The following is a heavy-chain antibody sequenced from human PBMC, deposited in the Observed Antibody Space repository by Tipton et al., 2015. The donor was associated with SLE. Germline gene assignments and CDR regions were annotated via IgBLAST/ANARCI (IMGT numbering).Heavy chain of an antibody. Sequence: AGLVKPSETLSLTCVVHGGSFSGYYWSWIRQPPGKGLEWIGEINHSGSSNSNPPLKSRVTMSVDTSKSQFSLKLSSVTAADTAVYYCAREGVEIVANWGKGTLVSVSS. CDR1: GGSFSGYY. CDR2: INHSGSS. V-gene: IGHV4-34*01. D-gene: IGHD5-24*01. CDR3: AREGVEIVAN. J-gene: IGHJ4*02.